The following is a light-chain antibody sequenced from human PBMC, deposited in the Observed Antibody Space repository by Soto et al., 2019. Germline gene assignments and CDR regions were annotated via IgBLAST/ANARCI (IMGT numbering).Light chain of an antibody. V-gene: IGKV3-20*01. Sequence: EIVLTQSPGTLSLSPGERATLSCRASQSVSSSYLAWYQQKPGQAPRLLIYGASSRATGIPDRFSGSGSGTDFTLTISRLEPEDSAVYYCQQYGSPPTLTFGGGTKVDIK. CDR2: GAS. CDR1: QSVSSSY. J-gene: IGKJ4*01. CDR3: QQYGSPPTLT.